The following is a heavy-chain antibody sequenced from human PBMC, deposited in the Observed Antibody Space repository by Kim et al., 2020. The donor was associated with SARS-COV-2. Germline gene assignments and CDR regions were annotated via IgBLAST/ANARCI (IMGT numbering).Heavy chain of an antibody. J-gene: IGHJ4*02. D-gene: IGHD6-25*01. V-gene: IGHV3-7*01. CDR2: INEDGSVF. CDR3: ARLSRGAAYDDS. CDR1: GFTFSNFW. Sequence: GGSLRLSCTASGFTFSNFWMKWMRQAPGKGLEWVADINEDGSVFYYVGSVEGRFTVSRDNDKNSLYLQMNSLRAEDTAVYYCARLSRGAAYDDSWGQGTL.